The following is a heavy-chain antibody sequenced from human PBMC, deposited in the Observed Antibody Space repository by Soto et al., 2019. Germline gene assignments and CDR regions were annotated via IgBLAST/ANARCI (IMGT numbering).Heavy chain of an antibody. V-gene: IGHV3-73*01. CDR1: GFTFSGSA. CDR3: TRQYYDFWSGYPTPEYYYYMDV. J-gene: IGHJ6*03. Sequence: GGSLRLSCAASGFTFSGSAMHWVRQASGKGLEWVGRIRSKANSYATAYAASVKGRFTISRDDSKNTAYLQMNSLKTEDTAVYYCTRQYYDFWSGYPTPEYYYYMDVWGKGTTVTVSS. CDR2: IRSKANSYAT. D-gene: IGHD3-3*01.